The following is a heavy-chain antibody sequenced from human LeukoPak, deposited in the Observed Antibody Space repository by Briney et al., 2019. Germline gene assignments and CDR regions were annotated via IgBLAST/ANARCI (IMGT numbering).Heavy chain of an antibody. CDR1: GGSISSGGYY. D-gene: IGHD6-13*01. J-gene: IGHJ4*02. CDR2: IYHSGST. CDR3: ARSNSSWEVDY. Sequence: PSETLSLTCTVSGGSISSGGYYWSWIRQPPGTGLEWIGYIYHSGSTYYNPSLKSRVTISVDRSKNQFSLKLSSVTAADTAVYYCARSNSSWEVDYWGQGTLVTVSS. V-gene: IGHV4-30-2*01.